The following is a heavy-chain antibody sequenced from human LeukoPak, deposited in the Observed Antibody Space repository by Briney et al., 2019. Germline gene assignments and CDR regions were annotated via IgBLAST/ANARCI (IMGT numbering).Heavy chain of an antibody. CDR1: GFTFSSYW. J-gene: IGHJ5*02. D-gene: IGHD1-26*01. Sequence: GGSLRLSCAASGFTFSSYWMSWVRQAPGKGREWVANIKQDGSERYYVDSLKGRFTISRDNAKNSLYLQMSSLRAEDTAVYYCARRIVGAPAWFDPWGQGTLVTVSS. V-gene: IGHV3-7*01. CDR2: IKQDGSER. CDR3: ARRIVGAPAWFDP.